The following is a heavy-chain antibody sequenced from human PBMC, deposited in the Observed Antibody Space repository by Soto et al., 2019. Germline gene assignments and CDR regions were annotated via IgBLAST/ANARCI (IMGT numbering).Heavy chain of an antibody. V-gene: IGHV4-59*01. D-gene: IGHD3-10*02. CDR2: IPYSGGP. J-gene: IGHJ5*02. CDR1: GGSMKNFF. CDR3: ASSEVGLISVLGT. Sequence: SETLSLTCTVSGGSMKNFFWSWIRQPPGKGLEWIGYIPYSGGPTYTPSLKSRVSIAIDTSRNQFSLRLTSVTTADTAVYYCASSEVGLISVLGTWGQGTQVTASS.